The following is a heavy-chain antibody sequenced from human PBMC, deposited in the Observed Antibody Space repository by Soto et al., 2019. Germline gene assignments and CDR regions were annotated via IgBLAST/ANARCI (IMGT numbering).Heavy chain of an antibody. CDR1: GYTFTSYG. J-gene: IGHJ6*02. V-gene: IGHV1-18*01. D-gene: IGHD2-15*01. Sequence: GASVKVSCKASGYTFTSYGISWVRQAPGQGLERMGWISAYNGNTNYAQKLQGRVTMTTDTSTSTAYMELRSLRSDDTAVYYCARDCSGGSCYYYYYGMDVWGQGTTVTVSS. CDR2: ISAYNGNT. CDR3: ARDCSGGSCYYYYYGMDV.